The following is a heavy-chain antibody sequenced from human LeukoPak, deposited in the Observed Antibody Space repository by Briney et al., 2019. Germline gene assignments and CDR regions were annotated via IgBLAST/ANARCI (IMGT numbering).Heavy chain of an antibody. Sequence: PGGSLRLSCAASGFTFDDYGMSWVRQAPGKGLEWVSGINWNGGSTGYAGSVKGRFTISRDNSKNTLYLQMNSLRAEDTAVYYCAKVRSLTTVVTPFDYWGQGTLVTVSS. D-gene: IGHD4-17*01. CDR1: GFTFDDYG. CDR2: INWNGGST. CDR3: AKVRSLTTVVTPFDY. V-gene: IGHV3-20*04. J-gene: IGHJ4*02.